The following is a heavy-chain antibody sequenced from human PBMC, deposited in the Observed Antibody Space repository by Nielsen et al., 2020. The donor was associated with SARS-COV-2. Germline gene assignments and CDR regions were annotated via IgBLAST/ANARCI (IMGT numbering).Heavy chain of an antibody. Sequence: SVKVSCKASGGTFSSYAISWVRQAPGQGLEWMGGIIPIFGTANYAQKFQGRVTITADESTSTAYMELNSLRAEDTAVYYCARDMEAVAGTTWYYGMDVWGQGTTVTVSS. V-gene: IGHV1-69*13. CDR2: IIPIFGTA. CDR1: GGTFSSYA. CDR3: ARDMEAVAGTTWYYGMDV. D-gene: IGHD6-19*01. J-gene: IGHJ6*02.